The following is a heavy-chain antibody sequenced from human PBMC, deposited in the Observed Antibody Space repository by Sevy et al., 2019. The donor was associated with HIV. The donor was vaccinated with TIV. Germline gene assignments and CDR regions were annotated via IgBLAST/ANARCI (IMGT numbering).Heavy chain of an antibody. V-gene: IGHV3-7*01. CDR1: GFNIRTHW. CDR3: ARRYFDL. CDR2: IRQDGNEL. J-gene: IGHJ4*02. Sequence: GGSLRLSCAASGFNIRTHWMLWVRQAPGKGLEWVANIRQDGNELYYADSVKGRFTISRDNAKESLFLQMTNLRVEDTAIYYCARRYFDLWGQGTLVTVSS.